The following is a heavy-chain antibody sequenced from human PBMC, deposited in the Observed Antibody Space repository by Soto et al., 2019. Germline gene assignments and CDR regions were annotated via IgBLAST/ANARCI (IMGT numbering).Heavy chain of an antibody. J-gene: IGHJ4*02. Sequence: VSRKAAGDPFKGYSISLGVQAPGQGLEWMGWISTYNGNTNTAQKFQGRATMTTHTSTKTAYMELTSLRFDDTAVYFCARVDRSSWWAFDYWGQGTLVTVSS. CDR3: ARVDRSSWWAFDY. CDR2: ISTYNGNT. V-gene: IGHV1-18*04. CDR1: GDPFKGYS. D-gene: IGHD6-13*01.